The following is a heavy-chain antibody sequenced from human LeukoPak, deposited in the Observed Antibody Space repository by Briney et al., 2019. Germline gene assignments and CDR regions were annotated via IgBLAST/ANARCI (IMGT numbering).Heavy chain of an antibody. CDR2: INHSGST. D-gene: IGHD4-17*01. J-gene: IGHJ1*01. Sequence: PSETLSLTCAVYGVHFSGYYEIGIRQPPGKGLEWIGEINHSGSTNYNPSLKSRVTISVDTSKNQFSLQLSSVTAADTAVYYCVSPGTTRLQHWGQGTLVTVSS. CDR3: VSPGTTRLQH. CDR1: GVHFSGYY. V-gene: IGHV4-34*01.